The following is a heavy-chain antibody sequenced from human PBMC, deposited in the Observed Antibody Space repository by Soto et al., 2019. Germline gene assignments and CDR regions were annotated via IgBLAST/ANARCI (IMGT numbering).Heavy chain of an antibody. CDR3: TRDQGGSYDSWFDP. CDR1: TFSMYS. Sequence: EVQVMESGGGLVQPGGSLRLSCNFTFSMYSMNWVRQAPGKGLEWVASISSGGTYIKYADSVKGRFTISRDNAKNSVSLQMNSLRVDDTAVYFCTRDQGGSYDSWFDPWGKGTMVTVSS. J-gene: IGHJ5*02. CDR2: ISSGGTYI. V-gene: IGHV3-21*01. D-gene: IGHD1-26*01.